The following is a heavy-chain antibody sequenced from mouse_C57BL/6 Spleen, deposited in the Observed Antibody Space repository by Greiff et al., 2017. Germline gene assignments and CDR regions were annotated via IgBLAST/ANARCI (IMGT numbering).Heavy chain of an antibody. CDR1: GYTFTDYY. CDR3: ATQLRLRGFAY. Sequence: VQLQQSGPVLVKPGASVKMSCKASGYTFTDYYMNWVKQSHGKSLEWIGVINPYNGGTSYNQKFKGKATLTVDKSSSTAYMELNSLTSEDSAVYYCATQLRLRGFAYWGQGTLVTVSA. D-gene: IGHD3-2*02. J-gene: IGHJ3*01. V-gene: IGHV1-19*01. CDR2: INPYNGGT.